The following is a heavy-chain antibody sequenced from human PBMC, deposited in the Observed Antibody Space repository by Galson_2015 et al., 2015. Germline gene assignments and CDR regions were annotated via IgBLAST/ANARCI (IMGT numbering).Heavy chain of an antibody. CDR2: TYYRSQWYN. V-gene: IGHV6-1*01. Sequence: CAISGDRVSSHSAARNWIRQSPSRALEWLGRTYYRSQWYNDYAVYVKSRITINPDTSKNQFSLQLNSVTPEDTAVYYCARSTAMVDYYYYGIDVCGQWTMVTVSS. D-gene: IGHD5-18*01. CDR3: ARSTAMVDYYYYGIDV. J-gene: IGHJ6*02. CDR1: GDRVSSHSAA.